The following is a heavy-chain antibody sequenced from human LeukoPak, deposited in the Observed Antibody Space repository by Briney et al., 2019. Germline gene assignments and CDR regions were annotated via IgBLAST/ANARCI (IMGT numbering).Heavy chain of an antibody. Sequence: GGSLRLSCAASGFTFSSYGMHWVRQAPGKGLEWVAVISYDGSNKYYADSVKGRFTISRDNSKNTLYLQMNSLRAEDTAVYYCAKSVRYYGSGSSDYYYGMDVWGQGTTVTVSS. CDR2: ISYDGSNK. CDR3: AKSVRYYGSGSSDYYYGMDV. D-gene: IGHD3-10*01. V-gene: IGHV3-30*18. CDR1: GFTFSSYG. J-gene: IGHJ6*02.